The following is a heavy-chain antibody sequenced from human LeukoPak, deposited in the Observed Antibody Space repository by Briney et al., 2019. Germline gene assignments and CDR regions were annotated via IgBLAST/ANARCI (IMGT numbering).Heavy chain of an antibody. CDR1: GFTFSSYA. D-gene: IGHD6-13*01. V-gene: IGHV3-23*01. Sequence: GGSLRLSCAASGFTFSSYAMSWVRQAPGKGLEWVSAISDNGGRTYYTDSVKGRFTISRDNSRNTLYLQMNSLTAEDTAVCYCAKTFIAAASGLDYWGQGTLVTVSS. CDR3: AKTFIAAASGLDY. CDR2: ISDNGGRT. J-gene: IGHJ4*02.